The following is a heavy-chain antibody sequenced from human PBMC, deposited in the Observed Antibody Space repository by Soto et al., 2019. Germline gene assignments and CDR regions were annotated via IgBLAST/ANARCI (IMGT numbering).Heavy chain of an antibody. D-gene: IGHD5-12*01. J-gene: IGHJ4*02. CDR1: GFTLSNYW. Sequence: EVQLVESGGVSVQPGGSLRLSCTASGFTLSNYWMHWVRQAPGKGLVWVSRINTDGSTTTYADSVKGRFTISRDNAKNTLYLQMNSLRDEDTAVYYCVRIRRGDGYTFGYWGQGTLLTVSS. V-gene: IGHV3-74*01. CDR2: INTDGSTT. CDR3: VRIRRGDGYTFGY.